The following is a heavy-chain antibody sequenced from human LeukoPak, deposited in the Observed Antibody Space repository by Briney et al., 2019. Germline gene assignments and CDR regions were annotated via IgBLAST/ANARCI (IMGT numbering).Heavy chain of an antibody. J-gene: IGHJ5*02. CDR2: ISSSGSTI. CDR1: GFTFSSYA. CDR3: ASFYDILTSQFDP. V-gene: IGHV3-48*03. Sequence: PGGSLRLSCAAPGFTFSSYAMSWVRQAPGKGLEWVSYISSSGSTIYYADSVKGRFTISRDNAKNSLYLQMNSLRAEDTAVYYCASFYDILTSQFDPWGQGTLVTVSS. D-gene: IGHD3-9*01.